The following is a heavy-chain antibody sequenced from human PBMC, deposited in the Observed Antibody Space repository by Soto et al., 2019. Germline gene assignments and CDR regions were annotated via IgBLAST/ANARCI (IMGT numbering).Heavy chain of an antibody. CDR2: IIPIFGTA. D-gene: IGHD2-8*01. J-gene: IGHJ5*02. V-gene: IGHV1-69*01. CDR1: GGTFSSYA. Sequence: QVQLVQSGAEVKKPGSSVKVSCKASGGTFSSYAISWVRHAPGQGLEWMGGIIPIFGTANYAQKFQGRVTITADESTSTAYMELSSLRSEDTAVYYCARDGARYCTNGVCYFDPWGQGTLVTVSS. CDR3: ARDGARYCTNGVCYFDP.